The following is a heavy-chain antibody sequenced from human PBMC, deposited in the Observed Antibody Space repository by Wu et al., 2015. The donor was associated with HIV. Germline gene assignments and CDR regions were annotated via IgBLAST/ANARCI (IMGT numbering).Heavy chain of an antibody. CDR3: ARFREIDRVVTTPRNWFDP. CDR2: ISAYNGNT. CDR1: GYTFTSYG. D-gene: IGHD2-21*02. V-gene: IGHV1-18*01. J-gene: IGHJ5*02. Sequence: QVQLVQSGAEVKKPGASVKVSCKASGYTFTSYGISWVRQAPGQGLEWMGWISAYNGNTNYAQKLQGRVTMTTDTSTSTAYMELRSLRSDDTAVYYCARFREIDRVVTTPRNWFDPWGQGTLVTVSS.